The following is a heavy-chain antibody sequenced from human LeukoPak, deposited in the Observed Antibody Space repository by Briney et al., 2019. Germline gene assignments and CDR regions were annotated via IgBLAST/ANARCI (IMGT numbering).Heavy chain of an antibody. CDR3: ARLMVRGVDYYFDY. Sequence: GGSLRLSCAASGFTFSSYSMNWVRQAPGKGLEWVSSISSSSSYICYADSVKGRFTISRDNAKNSLYLQMNSLRAEDTAVYYCARLMVRGVDYYFDYWGQGTLVTVSS. CDR2: ISSSSSYI. J-gene: IGHJ4*02. D-gene: IGHD3-10*01. CDR1: GFTFSSYS. V-gene: IGHV3-21*01.